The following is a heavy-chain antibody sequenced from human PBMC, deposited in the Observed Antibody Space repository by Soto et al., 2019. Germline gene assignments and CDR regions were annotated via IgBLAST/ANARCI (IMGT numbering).Heavy chain of an antibody. CDR2: IYYSGST. Sequence: TVSRGSVSSGSYYWSWIRQPPGKGLEWIGYIYYSGSTKYNPSLKSRVTISADTSKNQFSLKLSSVTAADTAVFYCARVLYFYDSSAYYYFDYWGQGTLVTVSS. J-gene: IGHJ4*02. CDR1: RGSVSSGSYY. D-gene: IGHD3-22*01. CDR3: ARVLYFYDSSAYYYFDY. V-gene: IGHV4-61*01.